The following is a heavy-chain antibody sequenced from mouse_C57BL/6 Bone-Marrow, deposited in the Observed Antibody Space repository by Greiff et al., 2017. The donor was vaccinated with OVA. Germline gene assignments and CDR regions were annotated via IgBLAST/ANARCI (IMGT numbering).Heavy chain of an antibody. CDR3: ARDLELGKGFAY. J-gene: IGHJ3*01. CDR2: SRNKANDYTT. CDR1: GFTFSDFY. V-gene: IGHV7-1*01. D-gene: IGHD4-1*01. Sequence: EVKVVESGGGLVQSGRSLRLSCATSGFTFSDFYMEWVRQAPGKGLEWIAASRNKANDYTTEYSASVKGRFIVSRDTSQSILYLQMNALRAEDTAIYYCARDLELGKGFAYWGQGTLVTVSA.